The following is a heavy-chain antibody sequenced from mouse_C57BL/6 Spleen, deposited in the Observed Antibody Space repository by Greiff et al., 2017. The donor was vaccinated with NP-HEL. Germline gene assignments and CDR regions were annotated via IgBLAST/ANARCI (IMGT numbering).Heavy chain of an antibody. CDR1: GYAFSSSW. CDR2: IYPGDGDT. D-gene: IGHD1-1*01. Sequence: QVQLQQSGPELVKPGASVKISCKASGYAFSSSWMNWVKQRPGKGLEWIGRIYPGDGDTNYNGKFKGKATLTADKSSSTAYMQLSSLKSEDSAVYFCASDGSRAFYAMDYWGQGTSVTVSS. V-gene: IGHV1-82*01. CDR3: ASDGSRAFYAMDY. J-gene: IGHJ4*01.